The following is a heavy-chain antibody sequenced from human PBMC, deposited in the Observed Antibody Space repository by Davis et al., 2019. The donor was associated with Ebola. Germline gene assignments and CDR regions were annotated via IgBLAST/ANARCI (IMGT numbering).Heavy chain of an antibody. CDR3: ATLSGFCSGTSCYLYFDY. V-gene: IGHV3-7*03. CDR1: GFTFSDYY. J-gene: IGHJ4*02. D-gene: IGHD2-2*03. Sequence: GESLKISCAPSGFTFSDYYMSWVRQAPGKGLEWVANIKQDGSEKYYVDSVKGRFTISRDNAKNSLYLQMNSLRAEDTAVYYCATLSGFCSGTSCYLYFDYWGQGTLVTVSS. CDR2: IKQDGSEK.